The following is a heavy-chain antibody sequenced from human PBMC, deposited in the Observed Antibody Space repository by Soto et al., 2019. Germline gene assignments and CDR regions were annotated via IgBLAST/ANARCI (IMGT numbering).Heavy chain of an antibody. D-gene: IGHD3-3*01. Sequence: DSVKVSCKVSGYTLTELSLHWVRQAPGKGLEWMGGFDPEDGETIYAQKFQGRVTMTEDTSTDTAYMELSSLRSEDTAVYYCTTGKRNILFLEWLSRYYFDYWCQGILVTVS. V-gene: IGHV1-24*01. J-gene: IGHJ4*02. CDR2: FDPEDGET. CDR3: TTGKRNILFLEWLSRYYFDY. CDR1: GYTLTELS.